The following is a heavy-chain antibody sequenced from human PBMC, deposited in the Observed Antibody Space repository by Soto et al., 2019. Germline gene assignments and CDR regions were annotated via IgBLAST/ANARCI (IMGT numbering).Heavy chain of an antibody. CDR3: ARGIVVVTAIPNYGMDV. CDR2: IYYSGST. CDR1: GGSISSYY. V-gene: IGHV4-59*01. Sequence: QVQLQESGPGLVKPSETLSLTCTVSGGSISSYYWSWIRQPPGKGLEWIGYIYYSGSTNYNPSLKSRVTISVDTSKNQFSLKLSSVTAADTAVYYCARGIVVVTAIPNYGMDVWGQGTTVTVS. J-gene: IGHJ6*02. D-gene: IGHD2-21*02.